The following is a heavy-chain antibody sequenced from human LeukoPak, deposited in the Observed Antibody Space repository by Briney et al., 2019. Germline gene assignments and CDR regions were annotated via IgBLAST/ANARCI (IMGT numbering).Heavy chain of an antibody. D-gene: IGHD5-18*01. J-gene: IGHJ6*04. CDR1: GFTFSSYE. CDR3: ARVGIQLWLQDYYYGMDV. Sequence: PGGSLRLSCAASGFTFSSYEMNWVRQAPGKGLEWVSYISSSGSTIYYADSVKGRFTISRDNDKNSLYLQMNSLRAEDTAVYYCARVGIQLWLQDYYYGMDVWGKGTTVTVSS. V-gene: IGHV3-48*03. CDR2: ISSSGSTI.